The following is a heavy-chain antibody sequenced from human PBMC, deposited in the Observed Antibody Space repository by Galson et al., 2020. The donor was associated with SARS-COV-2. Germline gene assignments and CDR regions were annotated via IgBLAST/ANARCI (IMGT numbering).Heavy chain of an antibody. CDR3: ARDPYSSGWPDNWYFDL. Sequence: GGSLRLSRAASGFTFSSYGMHWVRQAPGKGLEWVAVIWYDGSNKYYADSVKGRFTISRDNSKNTLYLQMNSLRAKDTAVYYCARDPYSSGWPDNWYFDLWGRGTLVTVSS. V-gene: IGHV3-33*01. CDR2: IWYDGSNK. J-gene: IGHJ2*01. CDR1: GFTFSSYG. D-gene: IGHD6-19*01.